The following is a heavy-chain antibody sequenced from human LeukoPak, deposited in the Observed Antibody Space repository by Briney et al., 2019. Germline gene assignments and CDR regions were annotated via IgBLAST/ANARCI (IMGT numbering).Heavy chain of an antibody. D-gene: IGHD2-2*01. CDR1: GYSFTSGHY. Sequence: PSETLSLTCSVSGYSFTSGHYWGWIRQPPGKGLEWIANIYHTGSAHYNPSLKSRVTISVDTSKNQFSLKLSSVTAAGTAVYYCARYCTSTTCILRGFDYWGQGTLVTVSS. V-gene: IGHV4-38-2*01. CDR2: IYHTGSA. J-gene: IGHJ4*02. CDR3: ARYCTSTTCILRGFDY.